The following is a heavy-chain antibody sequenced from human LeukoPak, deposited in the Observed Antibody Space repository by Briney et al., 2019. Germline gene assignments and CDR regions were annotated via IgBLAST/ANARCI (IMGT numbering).Heavy chain of an antibody. D-gene: IGHD1-26*01. J-gene: IGHJ4*02. CDR1: GFTFSSYA. CDR3: ARVRWELPVFDY. Sequence: GGSLRLSCAASGFTFSSYAMHWVRQAPGKGLEWVAVISYDGSNKYYADFVKGRFTISRDNSKNTLYLQMNSLRAEDTAVYYCARVRWELPVFDYWGQGTLVTVSS. CDR2: ISYDGSNK. V-gene: IGHV3-30*04.